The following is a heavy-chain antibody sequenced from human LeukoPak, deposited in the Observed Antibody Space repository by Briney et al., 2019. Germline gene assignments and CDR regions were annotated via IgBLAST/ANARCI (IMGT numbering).Heavy chain of an antibody. J-gene: IGHJ4*02. CDR3: ARGGGYSSSWTY. D-gene: IGHD6-13*01. Sequence: SETLSLTCTVSGGSINSYYWSWIRQPPGKGLEWIGYIYYSGSTNYNPSLKSRVTISVDTSKNQLSLKLSSVTAADTAVYYCARGGGYSSSWTYWGQGTLVTVSS. V-gene: IGHV4-59*01. CDR1: GGSINSYY. CDR2: IYYSGST.